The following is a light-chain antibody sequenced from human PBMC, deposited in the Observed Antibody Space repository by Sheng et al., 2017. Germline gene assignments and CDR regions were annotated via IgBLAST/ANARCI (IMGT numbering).Light chain of an antibody. V-gene: IGLV3-1*01. CDR1: RLGDRY. CDR2: KNT. Sequence: SYDVTQAPSLSVSPGQTARITCSGDRLGDRYASWYQQRPGQSPILIIYKNTKRPSGIPERFSGSNSGNTATLTISGTQAMDEADYYCQPWVSNDDVVFGGGTKLTVL. CDR3: QPWVSNDDVV. J-gene: IGLJ2*01.